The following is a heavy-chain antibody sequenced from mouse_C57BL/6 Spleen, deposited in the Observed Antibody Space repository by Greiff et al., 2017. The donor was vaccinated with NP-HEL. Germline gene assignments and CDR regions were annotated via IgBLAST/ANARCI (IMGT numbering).Heavy chain of an antibody. CDR1: GYTFTSYW. D-gene: IGHD1-1*01. CDR3: ARCDCGSSYDWYFDV. V-gene: IGHV1-7*01. J-gene: IGHJ1*03. Sequence: VQLVESGADLAKPGASVKLSCKASGYTFTSYWMHWVKQRPGQGLEWIGYINPSSGYTKYNQKFKDKATLTADKSSSTAYMQLSSLTYEDSAVYYCARCDCGSSYDWYFDVWGKGTTVTVSS. CDR2: INPSSGYT.